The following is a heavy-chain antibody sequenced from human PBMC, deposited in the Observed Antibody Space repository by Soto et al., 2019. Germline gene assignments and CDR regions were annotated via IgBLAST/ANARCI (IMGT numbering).Heavy chain of an antibody. CDR3: ARQIFAADY. CDR2: INPMFNST. Sequence: QVQLVQSGAEVKKPGSSVKVSCEAPGGTFDHAAITWVRQAPGQGLEWVGGINPMFNSTHYAQKFQGRVTIPADVVTSTAFMQLRGLTSDDTAVYYCARQIFAADYWGQGTLLVVSS. D-gene: IGHD3-9*01. J-gene: IGHJ4*02. V-gene: IGHV1-69*01. CDR1: GGTFDHAA.